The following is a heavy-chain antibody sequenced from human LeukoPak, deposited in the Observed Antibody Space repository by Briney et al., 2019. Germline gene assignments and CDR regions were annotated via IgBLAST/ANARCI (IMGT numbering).Heavy chain of an antibody. D-gene: IGHD6-19*01. Sequence: GGSLRLSCAASGFTFSSYAMHWVRQAPGKGLEWVAVISYDGSNKYYADSVKGRFTISRDNSKNTLYLQMNSLRDEDTAVYYCARDVAGSAWSPGFDYWGQGTLVTVSS. CDR3: ARDVAGSAWSPGFDY. J-gene: IGHJ4*02. CDR1: GFTFSSYA. V-gene: IGHV3-30*04. CDR2: ISYDGSNK.